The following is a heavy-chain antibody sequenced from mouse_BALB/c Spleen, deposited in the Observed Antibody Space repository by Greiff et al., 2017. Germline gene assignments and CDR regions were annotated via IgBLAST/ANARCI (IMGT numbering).Heavy chain of an antibody. CDR2: INPNNGGT. Sequence: VQLQQSGPELVKPGASVKIPCKASGYTFTDYNMDWVKQSHGKSLEWIGDINPNNGGTIYNQKFKGKATLTVDKSSSTAYMELRSLTSEDTAVYYCARANSLLYYFDYWGQGTTLTVSS. CDR1: GYTFTDYN. J-gene: IGHJ2*01. CDR3: ARANSLLYYFDY. D-gene: IGHD1-2*01. V-gene: IGHV1-18*01.